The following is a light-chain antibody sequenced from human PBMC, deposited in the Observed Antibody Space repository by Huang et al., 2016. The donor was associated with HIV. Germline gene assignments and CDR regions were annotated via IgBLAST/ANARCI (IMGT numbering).Light chain of an antibody. J-gene: IGKJ2*01. Sequence: EIVMTQSPATLFVSPGERATLSCRASQSISSNLAWYQQKPGQAPRVLIYGASTRASGVPAKVSGAGSGTEFTLTISSLQSEDLAVYYCQQYDQWPPGYTFGQRTKL. V-gene: IGKV3-15*01. CDR1: QSISSN. CDR2: GAS. CDR3: QQYDQWPPGYT.